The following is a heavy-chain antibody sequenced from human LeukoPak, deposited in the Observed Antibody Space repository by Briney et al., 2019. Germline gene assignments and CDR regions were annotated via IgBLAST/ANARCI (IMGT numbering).Heavy chain of an antibody. V-gene: IGHV4-4*07. J-gene: IGHJ5*02. D-gene: IGHD2-15*01. Sequence: PSETLSLTCTVSGGSISSYYWSWIRQPAGKGLEWIGRIYTSGSTNYNPSLKSRVTMSVDTSKNQFSLKLSSVTAADTAVYYCARDRIVVVVGATLDNWFDPWGQGTPVTVSS. CDR2: IYTSGST. CDR3: ARDRIVVVVGATLDNWFDP. CDR1: GGSISSYY.